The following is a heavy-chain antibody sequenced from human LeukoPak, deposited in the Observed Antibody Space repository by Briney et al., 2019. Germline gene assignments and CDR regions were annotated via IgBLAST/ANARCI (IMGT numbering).Heavy chain of an antibody. Sequence: PGGSLRLSCAASGSTFSSYAMSWVRQAPGKGLEWVSAITSSGGSTYYADSVKGRFTISRDNSKNTLYLQMNSLRAEDTAVYYCAKLTRYFDPFDYWGQGTLVTVSS. CDR2: ITSSGGST. D-gene: IGHD3-9*01. CDR3: AKLTRYFDPFDY. CDR1: GSTFSSYA. J-gene: IGHJ4*02. V-gene: IGHV3-23*01.